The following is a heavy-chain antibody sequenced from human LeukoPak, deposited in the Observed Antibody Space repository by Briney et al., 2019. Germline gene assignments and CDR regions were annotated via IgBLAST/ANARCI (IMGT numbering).Heavy chain of an antibody. V-gene: IGHV1-18*01. Sequence: ASVKVSCKASGYTFTSYGISWVRQAPGQGLEWMGWISAYNGNTNYAQKLQGRVTMTTDTSTSTAYMELRSLRSDDTAVYYCAREGPGGSNYVCSSDYWGQGTLVTVSS. J-gene: IGHJ4*02. CDR2: ISAYNGNT. CDR1: GYTFTSYG. CDR3: AREGPGGSNYVCSSDY. D-gene: IGHD4-11*01.